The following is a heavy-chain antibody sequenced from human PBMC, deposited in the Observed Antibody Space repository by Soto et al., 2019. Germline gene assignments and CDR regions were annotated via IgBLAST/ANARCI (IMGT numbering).Heavy chain of an antibody. D-gene: IGHD5-12*01. CDR3: ARDFRPIVATIIPQNNWFGP. Sequence: ASVKVSCKASGYTFTSYAMHWVRQAPGQRLEWMGWINAGNGNTKYSQKFQGRVTITRDTSASTAYMELSSLRSEDTAVYYCARDFRPIVATIIPQNNWFGPWGQGTLVTVSS. J-gene: IGHJ5*02. CDR2: INAGNGNT. V-gene: IGHV1-3*01. CDR1: GYTFTSYA.